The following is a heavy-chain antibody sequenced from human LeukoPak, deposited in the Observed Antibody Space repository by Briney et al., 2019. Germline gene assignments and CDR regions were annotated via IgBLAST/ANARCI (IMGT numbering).Heavy chain of an antibody. D-gene: IGHD4-17*01. CDR2: IYTSGST. CDR3: ANSIDFDYGDYYFDY. V-gene: IGHV4-4*07. J-gene: IGHJ4*02. Sequence: SETLSLTCTVSGGSISSYYWSWIRQPAGKGLEWIGRIYTSGSTNYNPSLKSRVTISLDTSKNQFSLKLSSVTAADTAVYYCANSIDFDYGDYYFDYWGQGALVTISS. CDR1: GGSISSYY.